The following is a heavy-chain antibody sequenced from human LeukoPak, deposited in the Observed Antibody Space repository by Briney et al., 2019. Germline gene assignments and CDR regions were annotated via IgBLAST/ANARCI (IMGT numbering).Heavy chain of an antibody. V-gene: IGHV1-46*01. CDR2: INPSGGST. CDR1: GYTFTRHY. CDR3: ARDNSVGDNAWWFDP. Sequence: ASVKVSCKASGYTFTRHYMNWVRQAPGQGLEWMGIINPSGGSTIYAQKFQGRVTMTRDMSTSTDYMELSSLRSEDTAIYYCARDNSVGDNAWWFDPWGQGTLVTVSS. D-gene: IGHD1-26*01. J-gene: IGHJ5*02.